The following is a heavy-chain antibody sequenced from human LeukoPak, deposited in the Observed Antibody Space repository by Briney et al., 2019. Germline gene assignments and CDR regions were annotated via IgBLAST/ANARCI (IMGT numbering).Heavy chain of an antibody. V-gene: IGHV3-21*01. Sequence: GGSLRLSCEASGFSFSSYNMDWVRQTPGKGLEWISSITTSSTYTFYADSVKGRFTISRDNAKNSLYLQMNSLRAEDTAVYYCARAHILRYFDWLETGFDYWGQGTLVTVSS. D-gene: IGHD3-9*01. CDR3: ARAHILRYFDWLETGFDY. CDR1: GFSFSSYN. J-gene: IGHJ4*02. CDR2: ITTSSTYT.